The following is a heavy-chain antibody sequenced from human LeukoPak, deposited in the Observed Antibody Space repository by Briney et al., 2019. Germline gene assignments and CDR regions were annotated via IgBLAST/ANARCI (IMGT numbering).Heavy chain of an antibody. CDR2: VYTSGNT. CDR1: GGSINSGDYY. Sequence: PSQTLSLTCTVSGGSINSGDYYWSWIRRPAGTGLEWIGRVYTSGNTLYSPSLKSRVAISIDRSKNQFSLKLTSVTAADTALYHCARGGTIFTFFDYWGQGIVVTVSS. D-gene: IGHD5-24*01. CDR3: ARGGTIFTFFDY. J-gene: IGHJ4*02. V-gene: IGHV4-61*02.